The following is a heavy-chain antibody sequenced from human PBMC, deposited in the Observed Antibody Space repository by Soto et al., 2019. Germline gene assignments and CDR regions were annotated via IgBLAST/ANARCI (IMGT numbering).Heavy chain of an antibody. CDR1: GYTFTSYG. CDR2: ISAYNGNT. J-gene: IGHJ6*02. CDR3: ARATKKDYYYGMDV. Sequence: ALVKVSCKASGYTFTSYGISWVRQAPGQGLEWMGWISAYNGNTNYAQKLQGRVTMTTDTSTSTAYMELRSLRSDDTAVYYCARATKKDYYYGMDVWGQGTTVTVSS. V-gene: IGHV1-18*01.